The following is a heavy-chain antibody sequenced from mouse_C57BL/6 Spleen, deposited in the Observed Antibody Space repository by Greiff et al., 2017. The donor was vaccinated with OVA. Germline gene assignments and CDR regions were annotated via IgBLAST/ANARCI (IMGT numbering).Heavy chain of an antibody. J-gene: IGHJ3*01. D-gene: IGHD2-5*01. Sequence: VHVKQSGAELVRPGASVKLSCTASGFNIKDDYMHWVKQRPEQGLEWIGWIDPENGDTEYASKFQGKATITADTSSNTAYLQLSSLTSEDTAVYYCTTYSNYAFAYWGQGTLVTVSA. V-gene: IGHV14-4*01. CDR3: TTYSNYAFAY. CDR1: GFNIKDDY. CDR2: IDPENGDT.